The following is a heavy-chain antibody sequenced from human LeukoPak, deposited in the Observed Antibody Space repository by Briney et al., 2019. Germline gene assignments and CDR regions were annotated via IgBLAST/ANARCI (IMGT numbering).Heavy chain of an antibody. Sequence: PGGSLRLSCAASGFTFSSYGMHWVRQAPGKGLEWVANIKPDGSEKFYVDSVKGRFTVSRDNAKNSLYLQMNSLRAEDTALYYCARGASYWGQGTLVTVSS. V-gene: IGHV3-7*04. J-gene: IGHJ4*02. CDR1: GFTFSSYG. CDR2: IKPDGSEK. CDR3: ARGASY.